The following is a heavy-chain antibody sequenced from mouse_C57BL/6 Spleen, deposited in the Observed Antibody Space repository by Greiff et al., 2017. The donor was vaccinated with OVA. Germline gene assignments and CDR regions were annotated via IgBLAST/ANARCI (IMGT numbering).Heavy chain of an antibody. Sequence: QVQLKESGPGLVAPSQSLSITCTVSGFSLTSYAISWVRQPPGKGLEWLGVIWTGGGTNYNSALKSRLSISKDNSKSQVFLKMNSLQTDDTARYYCASIYYGYEGYAMDYWGQGTSVTVSS. J-gene: IGHJ4*01. CDR3: ASIYYGYEGYAMDY. D-gene: IGHD2-2*01. V-gene: IGHV2-9-1*01. CDR1: GFSLTSYA. CDR2: IWTGGGT.